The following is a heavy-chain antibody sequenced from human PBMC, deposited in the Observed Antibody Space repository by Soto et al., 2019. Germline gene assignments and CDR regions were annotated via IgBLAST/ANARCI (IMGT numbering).Heavy chain of an antibody. CDR2: VFYSGSA. D-gene: IGHD3-3*01. CDR3: GRSTNCFWSLFDN. Sequence: PSETLSLTCTVSGGSIGTSYWSWIRQPPGKGLEWIGFVFYSGSARYNSSLKSRVTMSADTSKNQFSLTLTSLNTADTAVYFCGRSTNCFWSLFDNGGREIRVPVS. J-gene: IGHJ4*02. V-gene: IGHV4-59*01. CDR1: GGSIGTSY.